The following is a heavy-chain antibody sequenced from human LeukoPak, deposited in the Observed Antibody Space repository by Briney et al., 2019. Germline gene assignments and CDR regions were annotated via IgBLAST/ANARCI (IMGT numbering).Heavy chain of an antibody. CDR3: ARSIVVVTDAFDI. Sequence: SETLSLTCTVSGGSISSYYWSWIRQPPGKGLEWIGYIYYSGSTNYNPSLKSRVTISVDTSKNQFSLKLSSVTAADTAVYYCARSIVVVTDAFDIWGQGTMVTVSS. CDR2: IYYSGST. D-gene: IGHD2-21*02. J-gene: IGHJ3*02. V-gene: IGHV4-59*08. CDR1: GGSISSYY.